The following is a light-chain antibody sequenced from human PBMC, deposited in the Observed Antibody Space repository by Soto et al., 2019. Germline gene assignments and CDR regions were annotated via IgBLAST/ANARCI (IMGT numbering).Light chain of an antibody. Sequence: EILITQSPATLSVSPGERATLSCRASQSVSSNLAWYQQKPGQAPRLLMYGASTRATGIPARFSGSGSGTEFTLTISSXQSEDSAVYYCQQYNNWLWTLGQGTKVDIK. CDR2: GAS. CDR3: QQYNNWLWT. CDR1: QSVSSN. J-gene: IGKJ1*01. V-gene: IGKV3-15*01.